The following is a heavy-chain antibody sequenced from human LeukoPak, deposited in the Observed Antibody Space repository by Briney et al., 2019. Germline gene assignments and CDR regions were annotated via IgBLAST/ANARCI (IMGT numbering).Heavy chain of an antibody. CDR2: IIPIFGIA. J-gene: IGHJ5*02. D-gene: IGHD2-2*02. CDR3: ARGYCSSTSCYTWLWFDP. Sequence: SVKVSCKASGGTFSSYAISWVRQAPGQGLEWMGGIIPIFGIANYAQKFQGRVTITTDESTSTAYMELSSLRSEDTAVYYCARGYCSSTSCYTWLWFDPWGQGTLVTVSS. CDR1: GGTFSSYA. V-gene: IGHV1-69*05.